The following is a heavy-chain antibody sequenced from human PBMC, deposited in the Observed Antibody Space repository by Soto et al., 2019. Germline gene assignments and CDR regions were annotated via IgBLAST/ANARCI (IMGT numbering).Heavy chain of an antibody. Sequence: SETLSLTCTVSGGSISSYYWSWIRQPPGKGLEWIGYIYYSGSTNYNPSLKSRVTISVDTSKNQFSLKLSSVTAADTAVYYCATLVNTAAFYCAGIYSHQYYYMDVWGKGTTVTVSS. CDR1: GGSISSYY. CDR3: ATLVNTAAFYCAGIYSHQYYYMDV. CDR2: IYYSGST. D-gene: IGHD2-21*01. J-gene: IGHJ6*03. V-gene: IGHV4-59*01.